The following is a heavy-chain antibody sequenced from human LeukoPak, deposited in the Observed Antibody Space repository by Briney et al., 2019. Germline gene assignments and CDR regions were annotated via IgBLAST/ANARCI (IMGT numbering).Heavy chain of an antibody. D-gene: IGHD2-2*01. V-gene: IGHV4-59*01. CDR2: IYYSGST. J-gene: IGHJ5*02. CDR3: ARVVVVSGAGNWFDP. Sequence: PSETLSLTCTVSGGSISSYYWSWIRQPPGKGLEWVGDIYYSGSTNYNPSLKSRVTTSADTSKSQFSLKLSSVTAADTAVYYCARVVVVSGAGNWFDPWGQGTLVTVSS. CDR1: GGSISSYY.